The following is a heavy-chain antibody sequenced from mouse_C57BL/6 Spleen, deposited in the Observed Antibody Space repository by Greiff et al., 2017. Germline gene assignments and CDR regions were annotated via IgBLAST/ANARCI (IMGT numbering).Heavy chain of an antibody. J-gene: IGHJ4*01. CDR2: ISDGGSYT. Sequence: DVKLVESGGGLVKPGGSLKLSCAASGFTFSSYAMSWVRQTPEKRLEWVATISDGGSYTYYPDNVKGRFTISRDNAKNNLYLQMSHLKSEDTAMYYCARGPNWDDAMDDWGKGTSVTVSS. CDR3: ARGPNWDDAMDD. D-gene: IGHD4-1*01. CDR1: GFTFSSYA. V-gene: IGHV5-4*03.